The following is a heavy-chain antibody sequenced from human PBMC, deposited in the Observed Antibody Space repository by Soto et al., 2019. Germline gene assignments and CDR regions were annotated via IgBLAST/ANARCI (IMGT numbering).Heavy chain of an antibody. J-gene: IGHJ4*02. CDR2: INPGGGST. CDR1: GYTFSSYY. D-gene: IGHD3-10*01. Sequence: ASVKVSCKASGYTFSSYYLHWVRQAPGQGLEWMGIINPGGGSTTYAQKLQGRVTMTTDTSTSTAYMELRSLRSDDTAVFYCAREMVRGVGSDYWGQGTLVTVSS. V-gene: IGHV1-46*01. CDR3: AREMVRGVGSDY.